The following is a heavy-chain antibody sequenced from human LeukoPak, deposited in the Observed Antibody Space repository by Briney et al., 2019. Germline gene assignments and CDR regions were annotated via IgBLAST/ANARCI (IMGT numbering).Heavy chain of an antibody. CDR3: AIVAVFGNYYYYYMDV. CDR2: ISYDGSNK. D-gene: IGHD3-16*01. V-gene: IGHV3-30*03. CDR1: GFTFSSYG. J-gene: IGHJ6*03. Sequence: GGSLRLSCAASGFTFSSYGMDWVRQAPGKGLEWVAVISYDGSNKHYADSVKGRFTISRDNSKNTLYLQMNSLRAEDTAVYYCAIVAVFGNYYYYYMDVWGKGTTVTVSS.